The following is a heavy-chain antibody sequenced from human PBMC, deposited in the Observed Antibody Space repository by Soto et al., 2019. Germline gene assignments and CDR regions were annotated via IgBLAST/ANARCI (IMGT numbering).Heavy chain of an antibody. J-gene: IGHJ4*02. CDR2: ISAYNGNT. CDR1: GYTFTSYG. D-gene: IGHD6-19*01. Sequence: ASVKVSCKASGYTFTSYGISWVRQAPGQGLEWMGWISAYNGNTNYAQKLQGRVTMTTDTSTSTAYMELRSLRSDDTAVYYCARGGGYISIYISGWFFDYWGQGALVTVSS. V-gene: IGHV1-18*01. CDR3: ARGGGYISIYISGWFFDY.